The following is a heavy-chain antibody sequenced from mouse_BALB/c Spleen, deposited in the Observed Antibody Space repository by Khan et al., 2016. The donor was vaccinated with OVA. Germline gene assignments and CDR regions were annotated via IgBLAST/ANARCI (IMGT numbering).Heavy chain of an antibody. CDR1: GYTFTTAG. CDR2: INTHSGVP. Sequence: QIQLVQSGPELKKPGETVRISCKASGYTFTTAGIQWVQKMPGKGLKWIGWINTHSGVPKYAEDFKGRFACSLEISVNTVYLKITNHKNEDTATSICSSAGAAYYRDGGGAMEYWGQGTSVTVSS. CDR3: SSAGAAYYRDGGGAMEY. J-gene: IGHJ4*01. V-gene: IGHV9-4*02. D-gene: IGHD2-12*01.